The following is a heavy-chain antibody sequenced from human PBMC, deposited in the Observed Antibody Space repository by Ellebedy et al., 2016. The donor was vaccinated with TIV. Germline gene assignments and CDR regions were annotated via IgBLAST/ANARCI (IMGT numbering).Heavy chain of an antibody. CDR1: GGSISSSGSS. CDR3: AREVWGHWYFDL. CDR2: IYHSGSA. Sequence: SETLSLTXAVSGGSISSSGSSWSWIRQPPGKGLEWVGYIYHSGSASYNPSLKSRVTISVDRSKKQFSLKLSSVTGADTAVYYCAREVWGHWYFDLWGRGTLVTVSS. D-gene: IGHD3-16*01. J-gene: IGHJ2*01. V-gene: IGHV4-30-2*01.